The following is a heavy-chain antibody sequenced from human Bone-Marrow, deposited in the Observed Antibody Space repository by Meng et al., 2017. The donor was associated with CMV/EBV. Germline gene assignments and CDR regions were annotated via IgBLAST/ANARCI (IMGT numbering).Heavy chain of an antibody. V-gene: IGHV3-33*01. D-gene: IGHD2-2*01. J-gene: IGHJ2*01. CDR3: ASHNSTSCYEIYCYFEL. CDR2: IGYDGSNK. Sequence: GESLKISFAAPGFTFSSYGMHWVRQAPGKGLEWVAVIGYDGSNKYYADTVKGRFTIDRDNSKNALYLQMNSLRAECTAVYYSASHNSTSCYEIYCYFELWGHGTLVTVSS. CDR1: GFTFSSYG.